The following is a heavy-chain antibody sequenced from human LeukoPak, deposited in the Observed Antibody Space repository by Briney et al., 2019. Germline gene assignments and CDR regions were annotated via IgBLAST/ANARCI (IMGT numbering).Heavy chain of an antibody. CDR2: ISYDGSNK. V-gene: IGHV3-30-3*01. D-gene: IGHD3-10*01. CDR1: GFTFSSYA. CDR3: AKDSKFMVRGVKVAGYYYYYMDV. Sequence: GGSLRLSCAASGFTFSSYAMHWVRQAPGKGLEWVAVISYDGSNKYYADSVKGRFTISRDNSKNTLYLQMNSLRAEDTAVYYCAKDSKFMVRGVKVAGYYYYYMDVWGKGTTVTVSS. J-gene: IGHJ6*03.